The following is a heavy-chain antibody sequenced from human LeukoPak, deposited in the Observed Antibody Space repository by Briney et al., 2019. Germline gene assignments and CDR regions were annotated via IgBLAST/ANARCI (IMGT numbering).Heavy chain of an antibody. V-gene: IGHV4-34*01. J-gene: IGHJ6*02. CDR1: GGSISSYY. D-gene: IGHD3-10*01. Sequence: PSETLSLTCTVSGGSISSYYWSWIRQPPGKGLEWIGEINHSGSTNYNPSLKSRVTISVDTSKNQFSLKLSSVTAADTAVYYCARGAHYYYGSGSYYNNRGRYYYYGMDVWGQGTTVTVSS. CDR2: INHSGST. CDR3: ARGAHYYYGSGSYYNNRGRYYYYGMDV.